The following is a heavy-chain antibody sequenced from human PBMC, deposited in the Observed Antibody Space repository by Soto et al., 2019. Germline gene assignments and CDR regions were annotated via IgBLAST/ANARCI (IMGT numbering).Heavy chain of an antibody. CDR3: AKDLNVIMFGGLIDIPGYIEH. D-gene: IGHD3-16*02. J-gene: IGHJ4*01. CDR2: ISYDGSNK. CDR1: GFNFISYG. V-gene: IGHV3-30*18. Sequence: PGGSLRLSCVASGFNFISYGMHWVRQAPGKGLEWVAVISYDGSNKKYADSVRGRFTISRDNSKNTMYLQIDSLRPEDTAVYYCAKDLNVIMFGGLIDIPGYIEHWGYGTLVTVSP.